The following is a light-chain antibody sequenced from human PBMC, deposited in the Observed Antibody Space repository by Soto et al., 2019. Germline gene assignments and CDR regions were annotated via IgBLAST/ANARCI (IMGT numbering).Light chain of an antibody. CDR2: EVS. Sequence: QSALTQPASVSGSPGQSITISCTGTSADVGSYNLVSWYQQHPGKAPKLMIYEVSKRPSGVSNRLSGSKSGNTASLTISGLQAEDEADYSCCSYAGSSTHVVFGGGTKLTVL. J-gene: IGLJ2*01. V-gene: IGLV2-23*02. CDR1: SADVGSYNL. CDR3: CSYAGSSTHVV.